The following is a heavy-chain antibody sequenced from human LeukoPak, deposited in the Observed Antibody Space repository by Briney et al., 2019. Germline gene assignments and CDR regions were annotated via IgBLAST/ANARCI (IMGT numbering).Heavy chain of an antibody. J-gene: IGHJ4*02. Sequence: GGSLRLSCAASGFTFSSYWMSWVRQAPGKGLEWVSVIYSGGSTYYADSVKGRFTISRDNSKNTLYLQMNSLRAEDTAVYYCARVNWAYFDYWGQGTLVTVSS. D-gene: IGHD7-27*01. CDR2: IYSGGST. CDR1: GFTFSSYW. V-gene: IGHV3-53*01. CDR3: ARVNWAYFDY.